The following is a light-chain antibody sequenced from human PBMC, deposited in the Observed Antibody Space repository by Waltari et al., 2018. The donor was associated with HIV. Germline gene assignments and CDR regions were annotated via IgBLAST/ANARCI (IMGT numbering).Light chain of an antibody. CDR3: QQYNNWPPNT. CDR2: GAS. J-gene: IGKJ2*01. V-gene: IGKV3-15*01. Sequence: VMTQSPATLSVSPGERATLSCRASQSFSTNLAWYQQKPGQAPRLLIYGASTRATGLPARFSGSGSGTEFILTISSLQSEDFAVYYCQQYNNWPPNTFGQGTKLEIK. CDR1: QSFSTN.